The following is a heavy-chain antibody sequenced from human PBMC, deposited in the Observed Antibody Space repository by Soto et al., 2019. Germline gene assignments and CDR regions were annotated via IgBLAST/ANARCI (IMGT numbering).Heavy chain of an antibody. D-gene: IGHD6-25*01. Sequence: ASVKVSCKASGYTFTTYDISWVRQATGQGLEWMGWMNPYSGNTGYAQKFQGRVTVTRNTSISTVYMELSGLRPDDTAVYYCARRKERSGPHYFDYWGQGSQVTVS. V-gene: IGHV1-8*01. CDR2: MNPYSGNT. CDR3: ARRKERSGPHYFDY. CDR1: GYTFTTYD. J-gene: IGHJ4*02.